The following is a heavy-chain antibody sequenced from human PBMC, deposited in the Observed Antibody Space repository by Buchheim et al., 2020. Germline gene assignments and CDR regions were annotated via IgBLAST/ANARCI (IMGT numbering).Heavy chain of an antibody. CDR3: ERVRIIAALPEVFDY. CDR2: IKQDGSEK. V-gene: IGHV3-7*01. D-gene: IGHD6-6*01. J-gene: IGHJ4*02. Sequence: EVQLVESGGGLVQPGGSLRLSCAASGFTFSSYWMSWVRQAPGKGLEWVANIKQDGSEKYYVDSVKGRFTIYRDNAKNSLYLQMNSLIAEDTAVYYCERVRIIAALPEVFDYWGQGTL. CDR1: GFTFSSYW.